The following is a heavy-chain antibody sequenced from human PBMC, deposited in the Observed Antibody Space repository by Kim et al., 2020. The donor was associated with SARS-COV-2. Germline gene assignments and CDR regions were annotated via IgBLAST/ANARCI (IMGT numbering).Heavy chain of an antibody. Sequence: SETLSLTCAVYGGSFSGYYWSWIRQPPGKGLEWIGEINHSGSTNYNPSLKSRVTISVDTSKNQFSLKLSSVTAADMAVYYCARGLKQPNKHIDYWGQGTLVTVSS. V-gene: IGHV4-34*01. D-gene: IGHD6-13*01. CDR2: INHSGST. CDR3: ARGLKQPNKHIDY. J-gene: IGHJ4*02. CDR1: GGSFSGYY.